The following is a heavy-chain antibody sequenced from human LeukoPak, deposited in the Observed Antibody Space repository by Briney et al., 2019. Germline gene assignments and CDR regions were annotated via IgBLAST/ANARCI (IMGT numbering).Heavy chain of an antibody. CDR3: VKRTTDYYYYDY. D-gene: IGHD3-9*01. J-gene: IGHJ4*02. CDR2: ISSDGDST. CDR1: GFTFSTYP. Sequence: GGSLRLSCLASGFTFSTYPMHCVRQAPGRGLEYVSSISSDGDSTYYADSVKGRFTISRDNSKNTLYLQTSSLRAEDTAVYYCVKRTTDYYYYDYWGRGTLVTVSS. V-gene: IGHV3-64D*06.